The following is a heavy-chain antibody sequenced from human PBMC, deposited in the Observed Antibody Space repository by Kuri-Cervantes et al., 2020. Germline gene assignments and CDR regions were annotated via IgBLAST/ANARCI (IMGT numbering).Heavy chain of an antibody. Sequence: GGSLRLSCAASGFTFSSYWMSWVRQAPGKGLEWVSLISWDGGSTYYADSVKGRFTISRDNSKNSLYLQMNSLRAEDTAVYYCARDRIAARLYYYYYMDVWGKGTTVTVSS. CDR1: GFTFSSYW. CDR2: ISWDGGST. V-gene: IGHV3-43D*04. D-gene: IGHD6-6*01. CDR3: ARDRIAARLYYYYYMDV. J-gene: IGHJ6*03.